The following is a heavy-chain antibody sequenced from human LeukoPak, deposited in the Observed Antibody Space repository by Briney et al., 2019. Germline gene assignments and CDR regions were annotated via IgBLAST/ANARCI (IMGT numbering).Heavy chain of an antibody. V-gene: IGHV4-4*09. D-gene: IGHD6-6*01. Sequence: SETLSLTCTVSGGSISSYYWSWIRQPPGKGLEWIGYIYTSGSTNYNPSLKSRVTISVDTSKNQFSLKLSSVTAADTAVYYCARQGGYSSSPLDYWGQGTLVTVSS. CDR3: ARQGGYSSSPLDY. CDR2: IYTSGST. CDR1: GGSISSYY. J-gene: IGHJ4*02.